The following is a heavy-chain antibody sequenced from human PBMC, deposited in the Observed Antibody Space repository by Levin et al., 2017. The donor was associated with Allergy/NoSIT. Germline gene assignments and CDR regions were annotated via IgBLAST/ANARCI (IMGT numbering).Heavy chain of an antibody. V-gene: IGHV3-21*01. Sequence: LSLPCAASGFTFSSYSMNWVRQAPGKGLEWVSAISSRSTYIYYADSVKGRFTISRDDAKNSLYLQMNSLRAEDTAVYYCATERRSGTFYTDWGQGTLVTVSS. CDR2: ISSRSTYI. J-gene: IGHJ4*02. D-gene: IGHD3-10*01. CDR3: ATERRSGTFYTD. CDR1: GFTFSSYS.